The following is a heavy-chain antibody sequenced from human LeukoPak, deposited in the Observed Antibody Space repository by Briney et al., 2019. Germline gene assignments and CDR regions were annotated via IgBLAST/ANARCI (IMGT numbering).Heavy chain of an antibody. Sequence: ASVKVSCKASGYTFTIYDINWVRQATGQGREWMGWMNPNSGNTGYAQKLQGRVTMTRNTSISTAYMELSSLRSEDTAVYYCARALWFGESWNDYWGQGTLITVSS. CDR2: MNPNSGNT. CDR1: GYTFTIYD. V-gene: IGHV1-8*01. J-gene: IGHJ4*02. CDR3: ARALWFGESWNDY. D-gene: IGHD3-10*01.